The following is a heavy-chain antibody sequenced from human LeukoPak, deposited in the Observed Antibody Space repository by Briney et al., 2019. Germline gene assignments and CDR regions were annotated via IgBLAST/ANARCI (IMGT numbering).Heavy chain of an antibody. D-gene: IGHD3-9*01. CDR1: GFTVSSNY. J-gene: IGHJ5*02. Sequence: PGGSLRLSCAASGFTVSSNYMSWVRQAPGKGLEWVSVIYSGGSTYYADSVKGRFTISRDNSKNTLYLQMNSLRAEDTAVYYCAREGPNYDILTGSPIGPHWFDPWGQGTLVTVSS. CDR2: IYSGGST. CDR3: AREGPNYDILTGSPIGPHWFDP. V-gene: IGHV3-66*01.